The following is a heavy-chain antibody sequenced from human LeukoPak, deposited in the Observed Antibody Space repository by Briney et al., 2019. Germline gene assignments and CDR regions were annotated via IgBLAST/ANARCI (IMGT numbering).Heavy chain of an antibody. D-gene: IGHD3-10*01. CDR3: ARDLGDWYSSGFDD. J-gene: IGHJ4*02. Sequence: PGGSLRLSCTASGFHFSTHGMNWVRQAPGKGLEWVSAISGSGGSTYYADSVKDRFTISRDNSKNTLYLHMNSLRVEDTGVYYCARDLGDWYSSGFDDWGQGSLVIVSS. CDR1: GFHFSTHG. CDR2: ISGSGGST. V-gene: IGHV3-23*01.